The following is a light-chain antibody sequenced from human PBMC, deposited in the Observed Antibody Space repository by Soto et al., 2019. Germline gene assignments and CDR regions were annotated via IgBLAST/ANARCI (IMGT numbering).Light chain of an antibody. CDR3: IQLSHFPRT. Sequence: VLTQSPLSSPVTLGQPASISCRSSQSLVYSDGNTYLSWLQQRPGQPPRLLIYQVSNRFSGVPDRFSGSGAGTDFTLKISRVEAEDFGVYSCIQLSHFPRTCGQGTKVEIK. CDR2: QVS. CDR1: QSLVYSDGNTY. J-gene: IGKJ1*01. V-gene: IGKV2-24*01.